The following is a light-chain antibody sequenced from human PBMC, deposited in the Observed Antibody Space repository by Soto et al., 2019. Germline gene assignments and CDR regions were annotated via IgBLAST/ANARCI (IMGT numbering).Light chain of an antibody. J-gene: IGKJ1*01. CDR2: AAS. CDR3: QQYYSFPWT. Sequence: IQMTQSPSSLSASIGDRVIITCRASQSISSYLAWYQQKPGKAPELLIYAASTLQSGVPSRFSGSGSGTDFTLTISCLQSEDFATYYCQQYYSFPWTFGQGTKVDI. CDR1: QSISSY. V-gene: IGKV1D-8*04.